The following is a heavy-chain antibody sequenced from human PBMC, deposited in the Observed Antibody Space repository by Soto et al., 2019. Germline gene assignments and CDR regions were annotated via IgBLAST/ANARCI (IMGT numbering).Heavy chain of an antibody. CDR1: GGSISIGGYS. CDR3: AAGGGLPRYY. V-gene: IGHV4-30-2*01. CDR2: IYHSGST. J-gene: IGHJ4*02. D-gene: IGHD5-12*01. Sequence: LSLTCAVSGGSISIGGYSWSWIRQPPGKGLEWIGYIYHSGSTYYNPSLKSRVTISVDRSKNQFSLKLSSVTAADTAVYYCAAGGGLPRYYWGQGTLVTVSS.